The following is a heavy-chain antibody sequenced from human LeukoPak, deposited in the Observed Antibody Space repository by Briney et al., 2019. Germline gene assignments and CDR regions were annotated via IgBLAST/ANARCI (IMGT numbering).Heavy chain of an antibody. CDR2: INPNSGGT. D-gene: IGHD1-7*01. Sequence: ASVKVSCKASGYTFTGYYMHWVRQAPGQGLEWKGWINPNSGGTNYAQKFQGRVTMTRDTSISTAYMELSRLRSDDTAVYYCARDTSRYNWNYFPDYWGQGTLVTVSS. V-gene: IGHV1-2*02. CDR1: GYTFTGYY. CDR3: ARDTSRYNWNYFPDY. J-gene: IGHJ4*02.